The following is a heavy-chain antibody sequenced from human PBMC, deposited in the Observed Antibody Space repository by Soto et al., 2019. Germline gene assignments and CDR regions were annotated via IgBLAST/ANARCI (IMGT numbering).Heavy chain of an antibody. CDR2: IYYSGST. CDR1: GGSISSSSYY. CDR3: ARLYRPVDTAMVTPIDY. V-gene: IGHV4-39*01. J-gene: IGHJ4*02. D-gene: IGHD5-18*01. Sequence: QLQLQESGPGLVKPSETLSLTCTVSGGSISSSSYYWGWIRQPTGKGLEWIGSIYYSGSTYYNPSLKSRVTISVDTSKNQFSLKLSSVTAADTAVYYCARLYRPVDTAMVTPIDYWGQGTLVTVSS.